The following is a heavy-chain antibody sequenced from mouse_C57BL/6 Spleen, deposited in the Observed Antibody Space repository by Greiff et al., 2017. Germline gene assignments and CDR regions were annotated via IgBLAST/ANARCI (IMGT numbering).Heavy chain of an antibody. V-gene: IGHV5-16*01. D-gene: IGHD1-1*01. Sequence: EVQRVESEGGLVQPGSSMKLSCTASGFTFSDYYMAWVRQVPEKGLEWVANINYDGSSTYYLDSLKSRFIISRDNAKNILYLQMSSLKSEDTATYYCAREYGSIGYFDVWGTGTTVTVSS. CDR1: GFTFSDYY. J-gene: IGHJ1*03. CDR2: INYDGSST. CDR3: AREYGSIGYFDV.